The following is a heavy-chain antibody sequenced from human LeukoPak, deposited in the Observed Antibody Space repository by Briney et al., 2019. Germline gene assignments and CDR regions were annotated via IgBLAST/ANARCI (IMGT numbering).Heavy chain of an antibody. V-gene: IGHV3-73*01. J-gene: IGHJ4*02. CDR1: GFTFSGSA. CDR2: IRSKANSYAT. Sequence: PGGSLKLSCAASGFTFSGSAMHWVRQASGKGLEWVGRIRSKANSYATAYAASVKGRFTISRDDSKNTAYLQMNSLKTEDTAVYYCTGYDYGDYASGYWGQGTLVTVSS. CDR3: TGYDYGDYASGY. D-gene: IGHD4-17*01.